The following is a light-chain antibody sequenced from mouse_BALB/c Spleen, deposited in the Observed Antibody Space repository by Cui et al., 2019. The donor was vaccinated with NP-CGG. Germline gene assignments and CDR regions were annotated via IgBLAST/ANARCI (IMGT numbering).Light chain of an antibody. CDR1: TGAVTTSNY. V-gene: IGLV1*01. CDR3: ALWYSNHWV. Sequence: HAFVTQGSALTTSPGETVTFTCRSTTGAVTTSNYANWVQEKSDHLFTGLIGGTNNRAPGVTARFSGYLIGDKAALTITGAQTENEAIYFCALWYSNHWVFGGGTKLTVL. J-gene: IGLJ1*01. CDR2: GTN.